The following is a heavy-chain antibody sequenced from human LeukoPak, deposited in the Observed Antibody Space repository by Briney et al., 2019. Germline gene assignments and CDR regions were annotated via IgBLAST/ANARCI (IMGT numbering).Heavy chain of an antibody. CDR2: ISGSSSNI. CDR3: ARERTVAGLRWFDP. Sequence: GGSLRLSCAASGFTFSSYPMNWVRQAPGKGLEWVSYISGSSSNIYYADSVKGRFTISRDNAKNSLNLQMNSLRAEDTAVYYCARERTVAGLRWFDPWGQGTLVTVSS. D-gene: IGHD6-19*01. J-gene: IGHJ5*02. CDR1: GFTFSSYP. V-gene: IGHV3-48*04.